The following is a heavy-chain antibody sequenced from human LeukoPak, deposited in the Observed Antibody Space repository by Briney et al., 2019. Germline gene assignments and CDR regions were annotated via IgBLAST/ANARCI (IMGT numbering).Heavy chain of an antibody. CDR1: GFTFSSYG. D-gene: IGHD1-26*01. CDR3: ARDEIVTKHYFDY. V-gene: IGHV3-30*19. CDR2: ISFDASYK. J-gene: IGHJ4*02. Sequence: GGSLRLSCAASGFTFSSYGMHWVRQAPGKGLEWVAVISFDASYKYYADSVKGRFTISRDNSKNTLYLQMNSLRAEDTAVYYCARDEIVTKHYFDYWGQGTLVTVSS.